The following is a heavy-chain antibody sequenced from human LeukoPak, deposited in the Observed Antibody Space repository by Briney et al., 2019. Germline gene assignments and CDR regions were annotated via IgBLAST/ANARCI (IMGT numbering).Heavy chain of an antibody. Sequence: GGSLRLSCAASGFTFSSYEMHWVRQAPGKGLEWVSYISSSDSTIYYTDSVRGRFTISRDNAKNSLYLQMNRLRAEDTAVYYCARDYDGSSPFDYWGQGTLVTVSS. J-gene: IGHJ4*02. CDR1: GFTFSSYE. D-gene: IGHD4-23*01. CDR2: ISSSDSTI. CDR3: ARDYDGSSPFDY. V-gene: IGHV3-48*03.